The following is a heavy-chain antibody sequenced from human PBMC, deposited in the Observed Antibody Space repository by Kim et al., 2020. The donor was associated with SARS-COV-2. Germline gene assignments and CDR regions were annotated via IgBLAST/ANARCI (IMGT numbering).Heavy chain of an antibody. CDR1: GDSVTSVTAA. J-gene: IGHJ4*02. D-gene: IGHD6-19*01. V-gene: IGHV6-1*01. Sequence: QTLSLTCAISGDSVTSVTAAWNWIRQSPSRGLEWLGRTYYRSEWHHDYALSVRSRIQIDSDTSRNEFSLHLNSVTPDDTAVYYCVHGWALDYWGQGTLVTVSS. CDR3: VHGWALDY. CDR2: TYYRSEWHH.